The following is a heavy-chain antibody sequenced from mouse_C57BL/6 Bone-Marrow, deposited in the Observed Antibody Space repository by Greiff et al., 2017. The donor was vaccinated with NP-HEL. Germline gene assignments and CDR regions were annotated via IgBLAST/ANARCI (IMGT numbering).Heavy chain of an antibody. J-gene: IGHJ2*01. CDR1: GFNIKDDY. V-gene: IGHV14-4*01. CDR2: IDPENGDT. Sequence: VQLQQSGAELVRPGASVKLSCTASGFNIKDDYMHWVKQRPEQGLEWIGWIDPENGDTEYASKFQGKATITADTSSNTAYLQLSSLTSEDTAVYDCTTPYYYGSSYAGDYWGQGTTLTVSS. CDR3: TTPYYYGSSYAGDY. D-gene: IGHD1-1*01.